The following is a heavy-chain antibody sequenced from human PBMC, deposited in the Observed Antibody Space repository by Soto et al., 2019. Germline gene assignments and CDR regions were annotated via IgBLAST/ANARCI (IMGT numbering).Heavy chain of an antibody. D-gene: IGHD5-12*01. J-gene: IGHJ4*02. Sequence: EVHLVESGGGLIQPGGSLRLSCAASGFTVSSNHMSWVRQAPGKGLEWVSVIYSGGSTYYADSVKGRFTISRDNSKSTLYLQMNSLRAEDTAVYYCVSTIKSTFFDHWGQGTLVTVSS. CDR1: GFTVSSNH. V-gene: IGHV3-53*01. CDR3: VSTIKSTFFDH. CDR2: IYSGGST.